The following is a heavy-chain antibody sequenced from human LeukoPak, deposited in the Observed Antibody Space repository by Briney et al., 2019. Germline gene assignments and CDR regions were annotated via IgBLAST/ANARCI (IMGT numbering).Heavy chain of an antibody. J-gene: IGHJ6*03. CDR3: ARDRGDYPGSDYYNMDV. CDR2: IYYSVTT. V-gene: IGHV4-59*12. Sequence: PSETLSFTGTGSGDSISIYYCNWFRQAPGKGLEGIGYIYYSVTTNYNHSLKSRVTISSDTSKNHFSLKLSSVTAADTAVYSCARDRGDYPGSDYYNMDVWGKGTTVTVSS. CDR1: GDSISIYY. D-gene: IGHD4-11*01.